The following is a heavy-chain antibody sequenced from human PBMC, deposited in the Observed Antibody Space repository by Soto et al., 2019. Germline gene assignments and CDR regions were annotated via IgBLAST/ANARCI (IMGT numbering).Heavy chain of an antibody. CDR1: GFTFNNYW. CDR2: LNSDGGTT. Sequence: EVQLVESGGGLVQPGGSLRLSCAASGFTFNNYWMHWVRQAPGKGLAWVSRLNSDGGTTDYADSVKGRFTISSDNARSTLFLQMNSLRAEDTAVYFCARGGFYDSSVYYPVGFDYWGQGTVVTVSS. D-gene: IGHD3-22*01. J-gene: IGHJ4*02. CDR3: ARGGFYDSSVYYPVGFDY. V-gene: IGHV3-74*01.